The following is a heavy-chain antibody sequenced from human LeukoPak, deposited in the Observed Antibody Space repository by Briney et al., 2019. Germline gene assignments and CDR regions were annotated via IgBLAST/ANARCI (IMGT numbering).Heavy chain of an antibody. CDR3: ARVRRYCTNGVRPTGFDP. V-gene: IGHV4-59*01. D-gene: IGHD2-8*01. Sequence: PSETLSLTCTVSGGSISSYYWSWIRQPPGKGLEWIGYIYYSGSTNYNPSLKSRVTISVDTSKNQFSLKLSSVTAADTAVYYCARVRRYCTNGVRPTGFDPRGQGTLVTVSS. J-gene: IGHJ5*02. CDR1: GGSISSYY. CDR2: IYYSGST.